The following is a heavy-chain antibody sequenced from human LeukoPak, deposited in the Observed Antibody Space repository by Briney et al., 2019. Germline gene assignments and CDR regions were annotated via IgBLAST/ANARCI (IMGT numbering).Heavy chain of an antibody. CDR2: INHSGST. D-gene: IGHD3-22*01. CDR1: GGSFSGYY. J-gene: IGHJ4*02. V-gene: IGHV4-34*01. CDR3: ARISAFYYYDSSGYSMWFDY. Sequence: SESLSLTCAVYGGSFSGYYWSWIRQPPGKGLEWIGEINHSGSTNYNPSLKSRVTISVDTSKNQFSLKLSSVTAADTAVYYCARISAFYYYDSSGYSMWFDYWGQGTLVTVSS.